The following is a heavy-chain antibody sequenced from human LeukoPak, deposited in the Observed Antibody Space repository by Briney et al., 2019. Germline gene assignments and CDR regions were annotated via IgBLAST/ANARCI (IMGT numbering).Heavy chain of an antibody. CDR1: GGSISSYY. V-gene: IGHV4-59*01. Sequence: PSETLSLTCAVSGGSISSYYWSWIRQPPGKGLEWIGYIYYSGSTNYNPSLKSRVTISVDTSKNQFSLKLSSVTAADTAVYYCARESQGRYCSGGSCYPTSVSYYYYYMDVCGKGTTVTVSS. J-gene: IGHJ6*03. CDR2: IYYSGST. CDR3: ARESQGRYCSGGSCYPTSVSYYYYYMDV. D-gene: IGHD2-15*01.